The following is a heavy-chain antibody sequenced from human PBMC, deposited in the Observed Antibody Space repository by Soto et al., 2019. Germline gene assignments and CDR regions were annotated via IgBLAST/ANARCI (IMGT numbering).Heavy chain of an antibody. V-gene: IGHV3-23*01. Sequence: PGGSLRLSCAASGFTFNHYAMSCVRQAPGKGLEWVSIIIANGGTFYADSVKGRFTISRDNSKNTVYLQMSSLRVEDTAIYYCAKDYTVAADPSSVILCDSWGKGTLVTVSS. J-gene: IGHJ4*02. CDR1: GFTFNHYA. CDR2: IIANGGT. CDR3: AKDYTVAADPSSVILCDS. D-gene: IGHD2-15*01.